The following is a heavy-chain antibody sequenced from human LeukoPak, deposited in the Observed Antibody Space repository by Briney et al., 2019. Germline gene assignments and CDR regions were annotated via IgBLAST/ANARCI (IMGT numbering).Heavy chain of an antibody. CDR3: ARDRDGYNGIDP. CDR2: IYYSGST. J-gene: IGHJ5*02. CDR1: GGSISSYY. Sequence: SETLSLTCTVSGGSISSYYWSWIRQPPGKGLEWIGYIYYSGSTNYNPSLKSRVTISVDTSKNQFSLKLSSVAAADTAVYYCARDRDGYNGIDPWGQGTLVTVSS. V-gene: IGHV4-59*01. D-gene: IGHD5-12*01.